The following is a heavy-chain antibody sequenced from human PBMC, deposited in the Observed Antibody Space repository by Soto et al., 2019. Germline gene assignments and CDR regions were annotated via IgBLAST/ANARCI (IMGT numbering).Heavy chain of an antibody. D-gene: IGHD3-16*01. CDR3: ARMASFGTLNWFDP. CDR1: GYTFINYD. J-gene: IGHJ5*02. CDR2: MNPGSGKT. Sequence: ASVKVSCKASGYTFINYDISWVRHATGQGLEWMGWMNPGSGKTGYANKFQGRVTMTRDASTSTAHLELSSLTSEDTAVYYCARMASFGTLNWFDPWGQGTLVTVSS. V-gene: IGHV1-8*02.